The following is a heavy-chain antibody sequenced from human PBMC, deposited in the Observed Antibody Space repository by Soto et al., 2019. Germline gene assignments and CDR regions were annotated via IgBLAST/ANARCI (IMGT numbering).Heavy chain of an antibody. Sequence: HGEALKISCKGSGYSFTSYWIGWVRQMPGKGLEWMGIIYPGDSDTRYSPSFQGQVTISADTSTDTAYMELSSLRSEDTAVYYCATLLRGYSYVDYHYYYYMDVWGKGTTVTVSS. J-gene: IGHJ6*03. CDR2: IYPGDSDT. D-gene: IGHD5-18*01. V-gene: IGHV5-51*01. CDR3: ATLLRGYSYVDYHYYYYMDV. CDR1: GYSFTSYW.